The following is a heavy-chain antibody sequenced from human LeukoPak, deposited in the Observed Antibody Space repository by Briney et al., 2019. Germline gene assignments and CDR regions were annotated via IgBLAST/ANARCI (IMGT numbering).Heavy chain of an antibody. CDR3: ARRGLVGGVIVRRGAFDI. J-gene: IGHJ3*02. CDR1: GFTFSSYS. CDR2: ISSSSSTI. V-gene: IGHV3-48*01. Sequence: AGGSLRLSCAASGFTFSSYSMNWVRRAPGKGLEWVSYISSSSSTIYYADSVKGRFTISRDNAKNSLYLQMNSLRAEDTAVYYCARRGLVGGVIVRRGAFDIWGQGTMVTVSS. D-gene: IGHD3-16*02.